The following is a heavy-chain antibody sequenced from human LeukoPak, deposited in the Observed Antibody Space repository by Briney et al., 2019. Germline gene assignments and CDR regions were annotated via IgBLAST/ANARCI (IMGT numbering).Heavy chain of an antibody. CDR1: GGSFSGYY. Sequence: SETLSLTCAVYGGSFSGYYWSWIRQPPGKGLEWIGEINHSGSTNYNPSLKSRVTISIDTSKNQFSLILSSVTAADTAVYYCARGLSDVYWGQGTLVTVSS. CDR3: ARGLSDVY. V-gene: IGHV4-34*01. J-gene: IGHJ4*02. CDR2: INHSGST.